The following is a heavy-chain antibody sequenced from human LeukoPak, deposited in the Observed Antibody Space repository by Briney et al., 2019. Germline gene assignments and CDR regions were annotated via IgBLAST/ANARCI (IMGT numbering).Heavy chain of an antibody. J-gene: IGHJ4*02. D-gene: IGHD5-18*01. CDR3: ARDPSRGYVYGHGDY. Sequence: GGSLRLSCAASGFTFSSYAMSWVRQAPGKGLEWVSAISGSGGSTYYADSVKGRFTISRDNSKNTLYLQMNSLRAEDTAVYFCARDPSRGYVYGHGDYWGQGTLVTVSS. CDR2: ISGSGGST. V-gene: IGHV3-23*01. CDR1: GFTFSSYA.